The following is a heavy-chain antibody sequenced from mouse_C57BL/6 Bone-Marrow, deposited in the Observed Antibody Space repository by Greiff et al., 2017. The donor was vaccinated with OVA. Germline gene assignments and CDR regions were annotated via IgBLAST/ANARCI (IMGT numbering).Heavy chain of an antibody. Sequence: QQPGQGLEWIGEIDPSDSYTNYNQKFKGKATLTVDTSSSTAYMQLSSLTSEDSAVYYCARGGDDGYYDFDYWGQGTTLTVSS. V-gene: IGHV1-50*01. D-gene: IGHD2-3*01. J-gene: IGHJ2*01. CDR3: ARGGDDGYYDFDY. CDR2: IDPSDSYT.